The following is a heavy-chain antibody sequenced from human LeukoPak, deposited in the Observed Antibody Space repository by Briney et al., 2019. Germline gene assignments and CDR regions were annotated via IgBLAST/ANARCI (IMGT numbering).Heavy chain of an antibody. CDR1: GFTFSSYW. V-gene: IGHV3-7*01. CDR3: VKRYCGGDCYGTPGSRYFDV. J-gene: IGHJ2*01. D-gene: IGHD2-21*02. CDR2: IKQDGSEK. Sequence: PGGSLRLSCAASGFTFSSYWMTWVRQAPGKGLEWVANIKQDGSEKYYVDSVRGRFTISRDNAKNSLYLQMNSLRAEDTAVYLCVKRYCGGDCYGTPGSRYFDVWGRGSLVTVSS.